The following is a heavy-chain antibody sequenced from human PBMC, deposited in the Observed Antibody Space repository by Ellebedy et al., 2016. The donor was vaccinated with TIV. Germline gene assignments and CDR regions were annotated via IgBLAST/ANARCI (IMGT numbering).Heavy chain of an antibody. CDR2: IYYSGNT. CDR3: ARGDYYYYYYMDV. J-gene: IGHJ6*03. Sequence: SETLSLTXTVSGGSISSYYWTWIRQTPGKGLEWIGHIYYSGNTNYNPSLKSRVTISVDTSKNQFSLKLNSVTAADTAVYYCARGDYYYYYYMDVWGKGTTVTVSS. V-gene: IGHV4-59*01. CDR1: GGSISSYY.